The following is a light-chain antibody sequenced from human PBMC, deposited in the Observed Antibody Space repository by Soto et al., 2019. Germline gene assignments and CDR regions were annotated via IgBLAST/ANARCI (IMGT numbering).Light chain of an antibody. CDR3: MQATQYRPYT. J-gene: IGKJ2*01. Sequence: DVVLTQTPLSSPVTLGQPASISSRSSQSLEHSDGNTYLSWLHQRPGQPPRLLIYKVSHRFSGVPDRFSGGGAGTDFTLKISRVEAEDVGIYYCMQATQYRPYTFGQGTKLEIK. CDR1: QSLEHSDGNTY. V-gene: IGKV2-24*01. CDR2: KVS.